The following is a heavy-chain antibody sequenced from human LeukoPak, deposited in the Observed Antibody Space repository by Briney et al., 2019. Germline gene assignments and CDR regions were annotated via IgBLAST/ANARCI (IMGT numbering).Heavy chain of an antibody. CDR2: IYTSGST. J-gene: IGHJ6*03. CDR3: ARGSRYCSSTSCYSIYYMDV. Sequence: PSQTLSLTCTVSGGSISSGSYYWSWIRQPAGKGLEWIGRIYTSGSTNYNPSLKSRVTISVDTSKNQFSLKLSSVTAADTAVYYCARGSRYCSSTSCYSIYYMDVWGKGTTVTVSS. V-gene: IGHV4-61*02. D-gene: IGHD2-2*02. CDR1: GGSISSGSYY.